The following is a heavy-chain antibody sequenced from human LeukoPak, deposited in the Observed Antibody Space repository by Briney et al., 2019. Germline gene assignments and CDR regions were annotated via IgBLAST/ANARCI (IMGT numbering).Heavy chain of an antibody. D-gene: IGHD6-13*01. CDR3: ARGGSWFGSSSWYGIYYFDY. CDR1: GGSISSSSYY. V-gene: IGHV4-39*07. J-gene: IGHJ4*02. CDR2: IYYSGST. Sequence: SETLSLTCTVSGGSISSSSYYWGWIRQPPGKGLEWIGSIYYSGSTYYNPSLKSRVTISVDTSKNQFSLKLSSVTAADTAVYYCARGGSWFGSSSWYGIYYFDYWGQGTLVTVSS.